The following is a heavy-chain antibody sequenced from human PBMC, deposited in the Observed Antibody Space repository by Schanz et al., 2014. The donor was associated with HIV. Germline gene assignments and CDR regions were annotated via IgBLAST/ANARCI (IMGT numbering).Heavy chain of an antibody. CDR3: ARPDYDFWVDV. CDR1: GFIFSSYG. J-gene: IGHJ6*02. Sequence: VQLVESGGGVVQPGRSLRLSCAASGFIFSSYGIHWVRQAPGKGLEWVSYISGSGNTIYYADSVKGRFTISRDNAKNSLSLQMTSLRAEDTAVYYCARPDYDFWVDVWGQGTTVTVSS. D-gene: IGHD3-3*01. V-gene: IGHV3-48*03. CDR2: ISGSGNTI.